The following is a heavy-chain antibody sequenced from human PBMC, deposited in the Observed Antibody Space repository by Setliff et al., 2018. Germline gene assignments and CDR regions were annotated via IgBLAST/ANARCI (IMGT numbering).Heavy chain of an antibody. D-gene: IGHD5-18*01. CDR3: AREGVDTRSSTDYRYYMDV. CDR1: GGTFSSYG. V-gene: IGHV1-69*05. Sequence: ASVKVSCKASGGTFSSYGISWVRRAPGRGLEWMGGTIPIFGTTNYAQKFQGRVTIVTDESTSTAYMELSSLTSADTAVYHCAREGVDTRSSTDYRYYMDVWGKGTTVTVS. J-gene: IGHJ6*03. CDR2: TIPIFGTT.